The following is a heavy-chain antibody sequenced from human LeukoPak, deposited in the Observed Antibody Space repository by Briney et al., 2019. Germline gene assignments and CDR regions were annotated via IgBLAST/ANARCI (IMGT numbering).Heavy chain of an antibody. V-gene: IGHV3-30*12. J-gene: IGHJ3*01. CDR1: VYTFSRCG. CDR3: VRDDATEDNGFDF. CDR2: IIDESRQ. Sequence: GGSLRLSCAASVYTFSRCGVHGVRHAPGKGVEWVALIIDESRQFYTASVKGLFSISRDNSKNTLYLEMNRMSVEDAAVYYCVRDDATEDNGFDFWGQGTMVTVSS. D-gene: IGHD2-15*01.